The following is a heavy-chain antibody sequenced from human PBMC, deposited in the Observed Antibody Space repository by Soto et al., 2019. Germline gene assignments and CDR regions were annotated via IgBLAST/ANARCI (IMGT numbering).Heavy chain of an antibody. V-gene: IGHV1-2*04. CDR3: ARRLRYCSGGSCYSDGYAFDI. D-gene: IGHD2-15*01. CDR1: GYTFTAYY. CDR2: ITPNSGGT. J-gene: IGHJ3*02. Sequence: GASVKVSCKASGYTFTAYYMHWVRQAPGQGLEWMGWITPNSGGTKYAQNFQGCVTMTRDTSISTAYMELSRLRSDDTAMYYCARRLRYCSGGSCYSDGYAFDIWGQGTMVTVSS.